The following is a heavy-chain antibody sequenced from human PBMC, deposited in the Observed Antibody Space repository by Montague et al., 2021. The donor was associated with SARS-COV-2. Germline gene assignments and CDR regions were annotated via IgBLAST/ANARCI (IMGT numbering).Heavy chain of an antibody. Sequence: SLRLSCAASGFRSTSNWMNWVRQAPGKGLEWVADIKQDGSEKNYADSVKGRFTISRDNAKNSIFLQMNDLRAEDSALYYCAKDDDYTSSCHYWGQGTLVTVSS. V-gene: IGHV3-7*01. D-gene: IGHD6-13*01. CDR3: AKDDDYTSSCHY. CDR2: IKQDGSEK. J-gene: IGHJ4*02. CDR1: GFRSTSNW.